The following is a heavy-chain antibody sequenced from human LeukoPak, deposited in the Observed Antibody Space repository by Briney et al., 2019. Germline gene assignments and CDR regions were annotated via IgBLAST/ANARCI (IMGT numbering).Heavy chain of an antibody. CDR1: GSTFSSYA. CDR2: INSDGFST. V-gene: IGHV3-74*01. Sequence: GGSLRLSCAASGSTFSSYAMSWVRQAPGKGLVWVSRINSDGFSTSYADSVKGRFTISRDNAKNTLYLQMNSLRAEDTALYYCARYRSGSYFDYWGQGTLVTVSS. J-gene: IGHJ4*02. D-gene: IGHD3-10*01. CDR3: ARYRSGSYFDY.